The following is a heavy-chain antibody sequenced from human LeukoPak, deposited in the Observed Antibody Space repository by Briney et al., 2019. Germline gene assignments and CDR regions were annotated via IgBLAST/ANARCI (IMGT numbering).Heavy chain of an antibody. D-gene: IGHD6-19*01. V-gene: IGHV3-9*01. J-gene: IGHJ2*01. CDR3: AKGQLRAVAGYFDL. CDR1: GFTFDDYA. Sequence: GGSLRLSCAASGFTFDDYAMHWVRQAPGKGLEWVSGISWNSGSIGYADSVKGRFTISRDNAKNSLYLQMNSLRAEDTALYYCAKGQLRAVAGYFDLWGRGTLVTVSS. CDR2: ISWNSGSI.